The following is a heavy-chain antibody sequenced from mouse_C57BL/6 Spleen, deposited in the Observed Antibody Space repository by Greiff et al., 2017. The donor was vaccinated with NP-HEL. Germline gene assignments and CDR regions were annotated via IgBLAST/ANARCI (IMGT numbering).Heavy chain of an antibody. V-gene: IGHV1-82*01. D-gene: IGHD1-1*02. CDR1: GYAFSSSW. CDR2: IYPGDGDT. Sequence: QVQLQQSGPELVKPGASVKISCKASGYAFSSSWMNWVKQRPGKGLEWIGRIYPGDGDTNYNRKFKGKATLTADKSSSTAYMQLSSLTSEDSAVYFCARSNYGLSMDYWGQGTSVTVSS. J-gene: IGHJ4*01. CDR3: ARSNYGLSMDY.